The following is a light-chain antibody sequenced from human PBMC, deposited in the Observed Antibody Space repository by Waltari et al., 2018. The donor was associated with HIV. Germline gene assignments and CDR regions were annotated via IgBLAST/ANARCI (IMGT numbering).Light chain of an antibody. V-gene: IGLV1-40*01. Sequence: QSVLTQPPSVSGAPGQTVTISCTGTNSNPGTGYEAHWYQHRPGTVPKLLISGNTNRRSGVPDRFSGAKSGASASLTISGLQAEDEADYYCQSFDTSLSASLFGGGTKLTVL. CDR3: QSFDTSLSASL. CDR2: GNT. CDR1: NSNPGTGYE. J-gene: IGLJ2*01.